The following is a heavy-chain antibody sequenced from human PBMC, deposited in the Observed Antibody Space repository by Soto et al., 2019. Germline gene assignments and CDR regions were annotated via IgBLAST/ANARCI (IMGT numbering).Heavy chain of an antibody. CDR1: GFTFSSYG. D-gene: IGHD3-16*01. CDR2: IWYDGSNK. J-gene: IGHJ6*02. V-gene: IGHV3-33*01. Sequence: HPGGSLRLSCAASGFTFSSYGMHWVRQAPGKGLEWVAVIWYDGSNKYYADSVKGRFTISRDNSKNTLYLQMNSLRAEDTAVYYCSMGVSLYYYGMDVWGQGTTVTVSS. CDR3: SMGVSLYYYGMDV.